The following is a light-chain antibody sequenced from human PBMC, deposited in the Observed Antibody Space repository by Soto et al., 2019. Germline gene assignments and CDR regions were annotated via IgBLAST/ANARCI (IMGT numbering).Light chain of an antibody. Sequence: QSALTQPASVSGSVGQSITLSCTGTSSDVGGYDFGSWYQHHPGKAPKLIIYEVRTRPSGVSDRLSGSKSGNTASLTISGLQAEDEAEYYCSSYTSDWGVFGTGTQVTVL. J-gene: IGLJ1*01. V-gene: IGLV2-14*01. CDR2: EVR. CDR3: SSYTSDWGV. CDR1: SSDVGGYDF.